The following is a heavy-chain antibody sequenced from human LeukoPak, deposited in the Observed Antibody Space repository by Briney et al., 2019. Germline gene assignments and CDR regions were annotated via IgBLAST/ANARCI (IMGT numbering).Heavy chain of an antibody. Sequence: GGSLRLSCAASGFTFSSYEMNWVRQAPGKGLEWVSYISSSGNTIYYADSGKGRIIISRDNATKSMYQHTHSLRAENTAVYYWAELCITMIGGVWGQGTTVTISS. V-gene: IGHV3-48*03. J-gene: IGHJ6*02. D-gene: IGHD3-10*02. CDR1: GFTFSSYE. CDR3: AELCITMIGGV. CDR2: ISSSGNTI.